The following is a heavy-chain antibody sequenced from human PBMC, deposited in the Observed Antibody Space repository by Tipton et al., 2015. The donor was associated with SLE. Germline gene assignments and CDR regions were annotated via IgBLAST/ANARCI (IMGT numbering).Heavy chain of an antibody. CDR1: GDTSTSYY. V-gene: IGHV1-46*01. Sequence: QSGAEVKKLGASVKVSCKASGDTSTSYYIHWVRQAPGQGLEYMGIINADGGATNYAQKFQGRVTMTRDTSTSTVYMELSSLRSEDTAVYYCARDADRKDEDGMDVWGQGTKVTVSS. J-gene: IGHJ6*02. CDR3: ARDADRKDEDGMDV. CDR2: INADGGAT.